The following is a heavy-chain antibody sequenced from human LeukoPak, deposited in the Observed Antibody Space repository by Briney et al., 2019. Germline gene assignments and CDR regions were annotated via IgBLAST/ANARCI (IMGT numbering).Heavy chain of an antibody. CDR2: ISSSSGSSYTI. CDR1: GFTFSHYT. J-gene: IGHJ4*02. CDR3: ARAGAYNTY. V-gene: IGHV3-48*01. D-gene: IGHD5-24*01. Sequence: GGSLRLSCAASGFTFSHYTMNWVRQAPGKGLEWVSYISSSSGSSYTIYYADSVKGRFTISRDNAKNSLYLQMDNLRADDTAVYYCARAGAYNTYWGQGTWVTVSS.